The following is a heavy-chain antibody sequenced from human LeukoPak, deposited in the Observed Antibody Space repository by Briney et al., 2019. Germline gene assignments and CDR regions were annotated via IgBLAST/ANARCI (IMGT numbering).Heavy chain of an antibody. V-gene: IGHV1-69*02. Sequence: ASVKVSCKASGNTFSSYSITWVRQAPGQGLEWMGRIIPKVDIANYAQKFQGRVTITADKSTSTAYMEVSSLRSEDTAVYYCARRNWFDPWGQGTLVTVSS. CDR1: GNTFSSYS. D-gene: IGHD1-14*01. CDR3: ARRNWFDP. CDR2: IIPKVDIA. J-gene: IGHJ5*02.